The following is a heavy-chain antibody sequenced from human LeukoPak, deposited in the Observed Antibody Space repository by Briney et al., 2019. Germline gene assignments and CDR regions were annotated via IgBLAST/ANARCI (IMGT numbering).Heavy chain of an antibody. V-gene: IGHV4-30-4*08. D-gene: IGHD6-13*01. CDR3: ARLLWESSSWYSRDAFDI. CDR1: GGSISSGDYY. J-gene: IGHJ3*02. CDR2: IYYSGST. Sequence: SETLSLTCTVSGGSISSGDYYWSWIRQPPGKGLEWIGYIYYSGSTYYNPSLKSRVTISVDTSKNQFSLKLSSVTAADTAVYYCARLLWESSSWYSRDAFDIWGQGTMVTVSS.